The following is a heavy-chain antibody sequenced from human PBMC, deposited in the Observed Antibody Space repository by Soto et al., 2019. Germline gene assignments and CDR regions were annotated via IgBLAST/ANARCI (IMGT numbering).Heavy chain of an antibody. V-gene: IGHV4-39*01. CDR3: ARHNYGDNCSALDY. CDR1: GGSFSSSNYY. CDR2: FYYSGTT. Sequence: SDALSLTCNVSGGSFSSSNYYWGLIRQPPGKGLEWIGTFYYSGTTYYNPSLKSRVTISVDTSQNQFSLKLGSVTAADTAVYYCARHNYGDNCSALDYWGQGTLVTVSS. J-gene: IGHJ4*02. D-gene: IGHD1-1*01.